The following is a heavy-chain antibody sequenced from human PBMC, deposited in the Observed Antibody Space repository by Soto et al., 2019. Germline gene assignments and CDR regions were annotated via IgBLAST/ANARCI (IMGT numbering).Heavy chain of an antibody. CDR3: GRNAIFVRGVPDEY. J-gene: IGHJ4*02. CDR1: GXTFSGYC. CDR2: IKSDGSGT. Sequence: GSLRLACAASGXTFSGYCMDWVRQAPGRGLEWVSRIKSDGSGTTYADSVNGRFSISRDNANNTVYLQMDSMRFEDTAFYYCGRNAIFVRGVPDEYWGQGTPVTVSS. D-gene: IGHD3-10*02. V-gene: IGHV3-74*03.